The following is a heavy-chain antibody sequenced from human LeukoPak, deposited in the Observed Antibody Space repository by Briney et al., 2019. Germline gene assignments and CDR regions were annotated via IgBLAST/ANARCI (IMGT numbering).Heavy chain of an antibody. V-gene: IGHV3-23*01. CDR1: GFTFSSYA. CDR3: ARDAGNSGYGCDL. J-gene: IGHJ5*02. CDR2: IRYTGET. Sequence: GGSLRLSCAASGFTFSSYAISWVRQAPGKGLEWVSHIRYTGETFYADSVKGRFTISKDNARNSLYLQMNDLRGEDTAIYYCARDAGNSGYGCDLWGQGTLVTVSS. D-gene: IGHD5-12*01.